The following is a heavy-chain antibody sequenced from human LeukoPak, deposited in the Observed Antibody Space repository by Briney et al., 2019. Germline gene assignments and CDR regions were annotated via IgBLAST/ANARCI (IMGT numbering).Heavy chain of an antibody. V-gene: IGHV1-69*05. CDR2: IIPIFGTA. D-gene: IGHD2-2*01. CDR1: GGTFSSYA. J-gene: IGHJ6*03. CDR3: ARVRCSSTSCSDYYYYYYMDV. Sequence: SVKVSCKASGGTFSSYAISWVRQAPGQGLEWMGGIIPIFGTANYAQKFQGRVTITTDESTSTAYMELSSLRSEDTAVYHCARVRCSSTSCSDYYYYYYMDVWGKGTTVTVSS.